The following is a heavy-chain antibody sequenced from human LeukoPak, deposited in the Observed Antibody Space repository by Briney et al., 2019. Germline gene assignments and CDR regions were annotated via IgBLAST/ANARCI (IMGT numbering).Heavy chain of an antibody. CDR3: ARHITMVRGVIKRPDWFFDL. J-gene: IGHJ2*01. CDR1: GFTFSSYA. CDR2: ISGSGGST. D-gene: IGHD3-10*01. Sequence: GGSLRLSCAASGFTFSSYAMSWVRQAPGKGLEWVSGISGSGGSTYYADSVKGWFTISRDNSKNTLYLQMNSLRAEDTAVYYCARHITMVRGVIKRPDWFFDLWGRGTLVTVSS. V-gene: IGHV3-23*01.